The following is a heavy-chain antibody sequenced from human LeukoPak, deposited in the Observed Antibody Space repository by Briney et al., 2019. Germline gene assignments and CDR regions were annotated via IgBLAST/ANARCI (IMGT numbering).Heavy chain of an antibody. J-gene: IGHJ5*02. CDR3: TRRGHRTNWFDP. D-gene: IGHD1-1*01. Sequence: GGSLRLSCAASGFTFSGSAMHWVRQASGKGLEWVGRIRSKANSYATAYAASVKGRFTISRDDSKNTAYLQMNSLKTEDTAVYYCTRRGHRTNWFDPWGQGTLVTVSS. CDR1: GFTFSGSA. CDR2: IRSKANSYAT. V-gene: IGHV3-73*01.